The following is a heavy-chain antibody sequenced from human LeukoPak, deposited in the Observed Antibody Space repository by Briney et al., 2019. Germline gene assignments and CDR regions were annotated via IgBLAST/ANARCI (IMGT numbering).Heavy chain of an antibody. V-gene: IGHV3-23*01. CDR3: GRLAHNAWYAIDY. CDR2: ITGNGATI. Sequence: GRSLRLSCAASGFTFSDYAMNWLRQAPGKGLEWVSVITGNGATIKYADSVKGRFTISRDNSKNTVYLQMNSLRAEDTAIYYCGRLAHNAWYAIDYWGQGTLVTVSS. D-gene: IGHD6-13*01. J-gene: IGHJ4*02. CDR1: GFTFSDYA.